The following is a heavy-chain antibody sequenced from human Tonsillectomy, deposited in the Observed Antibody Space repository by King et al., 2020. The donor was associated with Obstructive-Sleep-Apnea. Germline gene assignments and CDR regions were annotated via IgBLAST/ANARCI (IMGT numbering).Heavy chain of an antibody. V-gene: IGHV3-11*01. Sequence: QVQLVESGGGLVKPGGSLRLSCAASGFNFSDYYMSWVRQAPGRGLEWVSYISTSGRTKYYAGSVKGRLTISRDNATNSLYLQMNSLRAEDTAVYYCAREGGYSPSGYWGQGTLVTVSS. CDR1: GFNFSDYY. CDR3: AREGGYSPSGY. CDR2: ISTSGRTK. J-gene: IGHJ4*02. D-gene: IGHD5-12*01.